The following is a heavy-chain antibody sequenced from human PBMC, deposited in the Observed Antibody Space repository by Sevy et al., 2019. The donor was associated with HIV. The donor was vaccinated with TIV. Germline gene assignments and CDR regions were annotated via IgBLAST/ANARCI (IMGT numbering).Heavy chain of an antibody. CDR2: MNPKSGNT. V-gene: IGHV1-8*01. D-gene: IGHD3-10*01. J-gene: IGHJ4*02. Sequence: ASVKVSCKAAGYTFSSYEINWVRQATGQGLEWMGWMNPKSGNTGYAQKFQGRVTMTRNTSTSTAYMELSSLRSEDTAVYYCAGDEQRPYYYGSGNMGYWGQGTLVTVSS. CDR1: GYTFSSYE. CDR3: AGDEQRPYYYGSGNMGY.